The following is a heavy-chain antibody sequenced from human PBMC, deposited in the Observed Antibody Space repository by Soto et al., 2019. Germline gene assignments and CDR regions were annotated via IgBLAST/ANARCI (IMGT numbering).Heavy chain of an antibody. CDR2: IYYSGST. D-gene: IGHD5-18*01. Sequence: SETLSLTCTVSGGSISSGDYYWSWIRQPPGKGLEWIGYIYYSGSTYYNPSLKSRVTISVDTSKNQFSLKLSSVTAADTAVYYCARVGYSYGYKPSSFDYWGQGTLVT. CDR3: ARVGYSYGYKPSSFDY. CDR1: GGSISSGDYY. V-gene: IGHV4-30-4*01. J-gene: IGHJ4*02.